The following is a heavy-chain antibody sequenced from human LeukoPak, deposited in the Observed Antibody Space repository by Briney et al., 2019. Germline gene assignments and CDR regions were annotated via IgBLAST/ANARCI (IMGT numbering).Heavy chain of an antibody. D-gene: IGHD6-6*01. Sequence: SVKVSCKASGGTFSSYAISWVRQAPGQGLEWMGGIIPIFGTANYAQKFQGRVTITTDESTSTAYMALSSLRSEDTAVYYCARSSYSSSSGGYYYYYMDVWGKGTTVTVSS. J-gene: IGHJ6*03. CDR3: ARSSYSSSSGGYYYYYMDV. V-gene: IGHV1-69*05. CDR1: GGTFSSYA. CDR2: IIPIFGTA.